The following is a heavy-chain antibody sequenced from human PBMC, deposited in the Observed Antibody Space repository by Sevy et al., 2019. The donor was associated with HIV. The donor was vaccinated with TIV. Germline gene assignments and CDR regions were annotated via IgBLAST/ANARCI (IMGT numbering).Heavy chain of an antibody. J-gene: IGHJ4*02. D-gene: IGHD2-15*01. Sequence: ASVKVSCKASGGTFSNYAITWVRQAPGQGLEWMGGIIPIFGTANYAQKFQGRVTITADESTSTAYMELSSLRSEDTAVYYCARGGYCSGGNCYSPPLGYWGQRTLVTVSS. CDR2: IIPIFGTA. CDR3: ARGGYCSGGNCYSPPLGY. CDR1: GGTFSNYA. V-gene: IGHV1-69*13.